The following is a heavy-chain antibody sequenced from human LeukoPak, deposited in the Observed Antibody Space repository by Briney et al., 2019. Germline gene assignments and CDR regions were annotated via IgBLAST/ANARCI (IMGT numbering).Heavy chain of an antibody. CDR2: IYTSGRT. D-gene: IGHD3-10*01. Sequence: SETLSLTCTVSGGSISYYYWNWIRQPAGKGLEWIGRIYTSGRTYYNPSLKSRVTMSIDTSKNQFSLNLRSVTAADTAVYYCAKVAKYYYGSETYFFFDHWGQGTLVTVSS. J-gene: IGHJ4*02. CDR1: GGSISYYY. CDR3: AKVAKYYYGSETYFFFDH. V-gene: IGHV4-4*07.